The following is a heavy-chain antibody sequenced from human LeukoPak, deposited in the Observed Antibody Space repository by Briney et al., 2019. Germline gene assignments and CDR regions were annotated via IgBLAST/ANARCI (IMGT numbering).Heavy chain of an antibody. D-gene: IGHD3-16*01. CDR1: GFTFSSYS. CDR2: ISSSSSYI. V-gene: IGHV3-21*01. J-gene: IGHJ4*02. Sequence: GGPLRLSCAASGFTFSSYSMNWVRQAPGKGLEWVSSISSSSSYIYYADSVKGRFTISRDNAKNSLYLQMNSLRAEDTAVYYCATNMITFGGVSPFDYWGQGTLVTVSS. CDR3: ATNMITFGGVSPFDY.